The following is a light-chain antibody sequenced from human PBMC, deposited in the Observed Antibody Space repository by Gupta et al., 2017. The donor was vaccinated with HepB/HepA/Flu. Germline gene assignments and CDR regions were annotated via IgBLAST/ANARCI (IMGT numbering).Light chain of an antibody. J-gene: IGKJ1*01. CDR3: MQVLQRWT. CDR1: QSLLHSNGYYY. Sequence: DIVMTQSPLSLPVTPGEPASISCRSSQSLLHSNGYYYVDWYLQKPGQSPQLLIYLGSNRASGVPDRFSGSGSGTDFTLKISRVEAEDVGVYYCMQVLQRWTCGPGTKVEIK. V-gene: IGKV2-28*01. CDR2: LGS.